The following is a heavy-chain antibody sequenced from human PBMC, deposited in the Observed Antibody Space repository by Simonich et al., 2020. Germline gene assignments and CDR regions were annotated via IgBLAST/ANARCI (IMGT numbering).Heavy chain of an antibody. CDR1: GFTFSSYA. J-gene: IGHJ3*02. CDR2: IRGSGGST. CDR3: AKDLGERITMIVVVIDAFDI. D-gene: IGHD3-22*01. V-gene: IGHV3-23*01. Sequence: GGGLVQPGGSLRLSCAASGFTFSSYAMSWVRQAQGKGLEWVSVIRGSGGSTYYADSVKGRFTISRDNSKNTLYLQMNSLRAEDTAVYYCAKDLGERITMIVVVIDAFDIWGQGTMVTVSS.